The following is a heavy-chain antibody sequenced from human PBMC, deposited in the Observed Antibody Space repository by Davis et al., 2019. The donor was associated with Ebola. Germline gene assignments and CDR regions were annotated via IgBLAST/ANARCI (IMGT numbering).Heavy chain of an antibody. CDR1: GYTFTSYG. J-gene: IGHJ4*02. CDR3: AKGQLVFLFDY. Sequence: SCKASGYTFTSYGISWVRQAPGKGLEWVSAISGSGGSTYYADSVKGRFTISRDNSKNTLYLQMNSLRAEDTAVYYCAKGQLVFLFDYWGQGTLVTVSS. CDR2: ISGSGGST. V-gene: IGHV3-23*01. D-gene: IGHD6-13*01.